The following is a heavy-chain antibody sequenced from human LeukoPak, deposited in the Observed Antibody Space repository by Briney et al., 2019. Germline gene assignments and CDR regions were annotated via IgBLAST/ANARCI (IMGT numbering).Heavy chain of an antibody. CDR2: ISYDGSNK. CDR3: ARGLITMVRGANGDSDY. J-gene: IGHJ4*02. D-gene: IGHD3-10*01. CDR1: GFTFSSYA. Sequence: GGSLRLSCAASGFTFSSYAMHWVRQAPGKGLEWVAVISYDGSNKYYADSVKGRFTISRDNSKNTLYLQMNSLRAEDTAVYYCARGLITMVRGANGDSDYWGQGTLVTVSS. V-gene: IGHV3-30-3*01.